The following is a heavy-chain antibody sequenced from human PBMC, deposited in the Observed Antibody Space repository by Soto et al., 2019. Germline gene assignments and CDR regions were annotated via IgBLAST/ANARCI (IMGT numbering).Heavy chain of an antibody. CDR1: GFAFNNQD. Sequence: HPGGSLRLSCAASGFAFNNQDMCWVRQAPGKGLEWVSGISADGTRAYYRDSVRGRFSISRDNSNNMLYLQMHSLRADDTVRYYCAKDAPRPNGWFFFDHWGQGIVVTVSS. CDR2: ISADGTRA. J-gene: IGHJ4*02. V-gene: IGHV3-23*01. CDR3: AKDAPRPNGWFFFDH. D-gene: IGHD6-19*01.